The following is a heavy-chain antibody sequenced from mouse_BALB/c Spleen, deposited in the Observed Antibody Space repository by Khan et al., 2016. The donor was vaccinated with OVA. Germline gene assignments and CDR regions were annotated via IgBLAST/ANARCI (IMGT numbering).Heavy chain of an antibody. CDR3: ARWLRRGGMDY. Sequence: EVQLQESGPGLVKPSQSLSLTCTVTGYSITSDYAWNWIRQFPGNKLEWMGYISYSGSTSYNPSLKSRISITQDTTKNQFFLQLNSVTTEDTATYYCARWLRRGGMDYWGQGTSVTVSS. J-gene: IGHJ4*01. CDR2: ISYSGST. V-gene: IGHV3-2*02. CDR1: GYSITSDYA. D-gene: IGHD2-2*01.